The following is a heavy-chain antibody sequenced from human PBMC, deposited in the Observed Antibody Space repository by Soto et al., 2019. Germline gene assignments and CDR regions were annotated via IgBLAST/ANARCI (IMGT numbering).Heavy chain of an antibody. CDR2: IKQDGSEK. J-gene: IGHJ4*02. D-gene: IGHD2-15*01. CDR1: GFTFSNYW. V-gene: IGHV3-7*03. CDR3: ARGCSGGSCYSIWFDY. Sequence: GSLRLSCAASGFTFSNYWMTWVLQAPWKGLEWVANIKQDGSEKYYVDSVKGRFTISRDNAKNSLYLQMNSLRAEDTAVYYCARGCSGGSCYSIWFDYWGQGTQVTVSS.